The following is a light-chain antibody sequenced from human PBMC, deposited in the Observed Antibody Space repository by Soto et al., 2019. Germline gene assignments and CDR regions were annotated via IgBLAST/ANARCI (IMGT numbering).Light chain of an antibody. J-gene: IGLJ1*01. CDR2: EVS. CDR3: NSYTSSSSFV. Sequence: QSVLTQPASVSGSPGQSITISCTGTSSDVGNNNFVSWYQQYPGKAPRLMIYEVSNRPSGVSERFAGSKSGNTASLTISGLQAEDEADYYCNSYTSSSSFVFGTGTKLTVL. V-gene: IGLV2-14*01. CDR1: SSDVGNNNF.